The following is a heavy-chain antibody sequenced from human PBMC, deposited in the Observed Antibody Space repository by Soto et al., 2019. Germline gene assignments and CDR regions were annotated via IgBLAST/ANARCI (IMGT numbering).Heavy chain of an antibody. V-gene: IGHV4-59*01. Sequence: QVQLQESGPGLVKTSETLSLTCTDSGVSISSYYWSWIRQPPGKGLEWIGYIYYSGSTNYNPSPKSRVTRAVDTANNQFSRRMSSVTAADTAVYYCARGMENYDYRGQGTLVTVSS. D-gene: IGHD1-1*01. CDR1: GVSISSYY. CDR3: ARGMENYDY. CDR2: IYYSGST. J-gene: IGHJ4*02.